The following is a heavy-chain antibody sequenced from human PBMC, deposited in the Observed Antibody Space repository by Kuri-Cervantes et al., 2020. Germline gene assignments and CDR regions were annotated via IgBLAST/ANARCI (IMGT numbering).Heavy chain of an antibody. CDR3: ASTYYYDSSGYYY. CDR2: IYYSGST. Sequence: GSLRLSCTVSGGSISSSSYYWGWIRQPPGKGLEWIGSIYYSGSTYYNPSLKSRVTISVDTSKNQFSLKLSSVTAADTAVYYCASTYYYDSSGYYYWGQGTLVTVSS. D-gene: IGHD3-22*01. V-gene: IGHV4-39*01. CDR1: GGSISSSSYY. J-gene: IGHJ4*02.